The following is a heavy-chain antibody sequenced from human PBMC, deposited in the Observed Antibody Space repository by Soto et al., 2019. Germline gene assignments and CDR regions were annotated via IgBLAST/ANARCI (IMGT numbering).Heavy chain of an antibody. V-gene: IGHV3-30-3*01. J-gene: IGHJ1*01. D-gene: IGHD6-13*01. CDR1: GFTFSSYA. CDR2: ISYDGSNK. Sequence: GGSLRLSCAASGFTFSSYAMHWVRQAPGKGLEWVAVISYDGSNKYYADSVKGRFTISRDNSKNTLYLQMNSLRAEDTAVYYCASSIERAAAGILVYFQHWGQGTLVTVSS. CDR3: ASSIERAAAGILVYFQH.